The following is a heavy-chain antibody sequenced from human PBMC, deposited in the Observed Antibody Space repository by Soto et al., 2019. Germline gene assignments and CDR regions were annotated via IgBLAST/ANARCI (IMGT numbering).Heavy chain of an antibody. Sequence: GGSLRLSCAASGFTVSSNYMSWVRQAPGKGLEWVSVIYSGGSTYYADSVKGRFTISRGNSKNTLYLQMNSLRAEDTAVYYCARDSGYYGSGSYYDYWGQGTLVTVSS. CDR3: ARDSGYYGSGSYYDY. V-gene: IGHV3-53*01. J-gene: IGHJ4*02. D-gene: IGHD3-10*01. CDR2: IYSGGST. CDR1: GFTVSSNY.